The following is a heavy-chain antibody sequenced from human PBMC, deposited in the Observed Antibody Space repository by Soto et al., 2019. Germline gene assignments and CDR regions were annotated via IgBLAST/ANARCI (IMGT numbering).Heavy chain of an antibody. CDR3: ARLRFLEWLLRDFDY. Sequence: SETLSLTCTVSGGSISSSSYYWGWIRQPPGKGLEWIGSIYYSGSTYYNPSLKSRVTISVDTSKNQFSLKLSSVTAADTAVYYYARLRFLEWLLRDFDYWGQGTLVTVSS. CDR2: IYYSGST. D-gene: IGHD3-3*01. CDR1: GGSISSSSYY. V-gene: IGHV4-39*01. J-gene: IGHJ4*02.